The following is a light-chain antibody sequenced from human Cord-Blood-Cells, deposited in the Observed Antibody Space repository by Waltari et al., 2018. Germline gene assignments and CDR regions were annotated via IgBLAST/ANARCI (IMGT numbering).Light chain of an antibody. CDR2: DVS. Sequence: QSALTQPRSVSGSPGQSVTISCTGISSDVGGYNYVSWYQQHPGKAPKLMIYDVSKRPSGVPDRFSGSKSGNTASLTISGLQAEYEADYYCCSYAGSYTLVFGGGTKLTVL. CDR1: SSDVGGYNY. CDR3: CSYAGSYTLV. V-gene: IGLV2-11*01. J-gene: IGLJ2*01.